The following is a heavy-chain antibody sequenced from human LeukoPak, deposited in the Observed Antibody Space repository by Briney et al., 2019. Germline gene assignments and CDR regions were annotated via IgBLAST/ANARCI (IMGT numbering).Heavy chain of an antibody. Sequence: PGGSLRLSCAASGFTFSSYWMSWVRQAPGKGLEWVANIKQDGSEKYYADSVKGRFTISRDNSKNTLYLQMNSLRTEDTAVYYCAKFAPQFAAFDIWGQGTMVTVSS. J-gene: IGHJ3*02. V-gene: IGHV3-7*01. CDR3: AKFAPQFAAFDI. CDR1: GFTFSSYW. D-gene: IGHD3-16*01. CDR2: IKQDGSEK.